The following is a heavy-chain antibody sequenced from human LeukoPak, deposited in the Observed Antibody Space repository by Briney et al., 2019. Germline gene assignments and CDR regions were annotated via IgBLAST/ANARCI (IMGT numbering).Heavy chain of an antibody. V-gene: IGHV1-69*01. CDR2: IIPIFGTE. Sequence: ASVKVSCKASGCTFSSYAISWVRQAPGQGLEWMGGIIPIFGTENYAQKFQGRVTITADESTSTAYMELSSLRSEDTAVYYFARVGASSSRYVHGMDVGGQGTTVSVSS. CDR1: GCTFSSYA. J-gene: IGHJ6*02. D-gene: IGHD6-13*01. CDR3: ARVGASSSRYVHGMDV.